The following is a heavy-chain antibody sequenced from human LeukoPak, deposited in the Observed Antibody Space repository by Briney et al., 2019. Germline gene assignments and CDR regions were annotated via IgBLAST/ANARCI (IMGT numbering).Heavy chain of an antibody. V-gene: IGHV4-59*01. CDR3: VSRYGSGSYGFDF. Sequence: PSETLSLACTVSGASISNYYWTWIRQPPGKGLEWIGYYYYGGSTEYNPSLKSRVTISVDTFKNQFSLKLSSVTAADTAVYYCVSRYGSGSYGFDFWGQGTLVTVSS. CDR2: YYYGGST. D-gene: IGHD3-10*01. CDR1: GASISNYY. J-gene: IGHJ4*02.